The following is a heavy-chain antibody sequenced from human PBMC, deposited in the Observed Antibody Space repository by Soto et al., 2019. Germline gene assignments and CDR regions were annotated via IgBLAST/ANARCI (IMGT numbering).Heavy chain of an antibody. CDR1: GFIFKSYG. V-gene: IGHV3-30*18. D-gene: IGHD6-19*01. J-gene: IGHJ4*02. Sequence: QVQLVESGGGVVQPGKSLRLSCAATGFIFKSYGVHWVRQAPGKGLEWVAVISHDGSNEDYADAVNGRFTISRDNAKNTVYLQVNSLRAEDTAVYYCAKQGIEVAGTDYFDYWGQGALVTVAS. CDR3: AKQGIEVAGTDYFDY. CDR2: ISHDGSNE.